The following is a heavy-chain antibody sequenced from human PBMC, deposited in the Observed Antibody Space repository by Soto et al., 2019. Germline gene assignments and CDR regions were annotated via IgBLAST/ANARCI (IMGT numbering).Heavy chain of an antibody. CDR3: AKGITDTGGYYYYSMDV. CDR2: VYFSGST. V-gene: IGHV4-61*08. D-gene: IGHD3-16*01. Sequence: ASETLSLTCSVSGDSVSSGDYYWSWIRQPPGKGLEWIGHVYFSGSTNYIPSLKSRLTMSVDTAKNQFSLKLNSVTAADTAVYYCAKGITDTGGYYYYSMDVWGQGTAVTVSS. CDR1: GDSVSSGDYY. J-gene: IGHJ6*02.